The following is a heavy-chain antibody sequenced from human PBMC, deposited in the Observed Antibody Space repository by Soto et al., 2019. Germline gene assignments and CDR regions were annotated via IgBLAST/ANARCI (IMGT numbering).Heavy chain of an antibody. CDR1: GFTLRTNG. V-gene: IGHV3-23*01. D-gene: IGHD4-17*01. CDR3: AGHGGYSY. Sequence: PGGSLRLSCAATGFTLRTNGMSWVRQAPGKGLEWVSPFSGSGDDTWYADSLKGRFTISRDNSKNTVYLQMNSLRAEDTALYYCAGHGGYSYLGQGTLVTVSS. CDR2: FSGSGDDT. J-gene: IGHJ4*02.